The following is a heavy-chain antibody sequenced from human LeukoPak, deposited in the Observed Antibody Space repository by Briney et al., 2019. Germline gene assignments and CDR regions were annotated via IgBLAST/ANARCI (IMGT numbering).Heavy chain of an antibody. Sequence: PGGSLRLSCAASGFTFSSYSMNWVRQAPGKGLEWVSYISSSSSTIYYADSVKGRFTISRDNSKNTLYLQMNSLRAEDTAVYYCAKDMVSGGSGSYFVGSFDYWGQGTLVTVSS. V-gene: IGHV3-48*01. J-gene: IGHJ4*02. CDR2: ISSSSSTI. CDR3: AKDMVSGGSGSYFVGSFDY. CDR1: GFTFSSYS. D-gene: IGHD3-10*01.